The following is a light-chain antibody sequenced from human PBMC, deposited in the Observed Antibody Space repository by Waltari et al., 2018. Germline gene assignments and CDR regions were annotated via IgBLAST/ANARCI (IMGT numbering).Light chain of an antibody. CDR2: AAS. V-gene: IGKV1-39*01. Sequence: DIQMTQSPSSLSASVGDIVTITCRASQSISSYFNWYQQQPGKAPKLLIYAASSVQSEVPSRCSGSGSGTDCTLTISSLQPEDFATYYCQQSYSTPMYTFGQGTKLEIK. J-gene: IGKJ2*01. CDR1: QSISSY. CDR3: QQSYSTPMYT.